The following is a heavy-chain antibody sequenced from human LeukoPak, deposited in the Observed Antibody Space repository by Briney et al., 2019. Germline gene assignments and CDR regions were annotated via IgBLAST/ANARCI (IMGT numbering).Heavy chain of an antibody. Sequence: KASETLSLTCTVSGGSISSYYWSWIRQPPGKGLEWIGYIYYSGSTNYNPSLKSRVTISVDTSKNQFSLKLSSVTAADTAVYYCARGSYYGSGSYAYWGQGTLVTVSS. V-gene: IGHV4-59*01. J-gene: IGHJ4*02. D-gene: IGHD3-10*01. CDR2: IYYSGST. CDR1: GGSISSYY. CDR3: ARGSYYGSGSYAY.